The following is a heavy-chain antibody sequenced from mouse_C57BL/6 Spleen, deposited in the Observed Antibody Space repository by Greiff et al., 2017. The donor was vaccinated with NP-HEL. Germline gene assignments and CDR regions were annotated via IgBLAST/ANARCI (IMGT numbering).Heavy chain of an antibody. D-gene: IGHD2-3*01. J-gene: IGHJ2*01. CDR3: ARYRGWLLPFDY. CDR2: INPSNGGT. Sequence: VQLQQPGTELVKPGASVKLSCKASCYTFTSYWMHWVKQRPGQGLEWIGNINPSNGGTNYNEKFKSKATLTVDKSSSTAYMQLSSLTSEDSAVYYCARYRGWLLPFDYWGQGTTLTVSS. CDR1: CYTFTSYW. V-gene: IGHV1-53*01.